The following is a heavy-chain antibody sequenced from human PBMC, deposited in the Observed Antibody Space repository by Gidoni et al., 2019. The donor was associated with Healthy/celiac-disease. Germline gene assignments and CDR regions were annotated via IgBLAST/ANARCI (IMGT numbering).Heavy chain of an antibody. J-gene: IGHJ6*02. CDR3: ARAGSIAARRHYYYGMDV. D-gene: IGHD6-6*01. CDR2: INPSGGST. Sequence: QVQLVQSGAEVKKPGASVKVSCKASGYTFTSYYMHWVRQAPGQGLEWMGIINPSGGSTSYAKKFQGRVTMTRDMSTSTVYMELSSLRSEDPAVYYCARAGSIAARRHYYYGMDVWGQGTTVTVSS. V-gene: IGHV1-46*01. CDR1: GYTFTSYY.